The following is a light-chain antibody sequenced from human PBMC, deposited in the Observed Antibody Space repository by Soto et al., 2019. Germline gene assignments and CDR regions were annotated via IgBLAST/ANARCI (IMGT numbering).Light chain of an antibody. CDR3: QQYNNWPLN. J-gene: IGKJ4*01. CDR1: HRVSSY. Sequence: EIVMTQSPATLSVSPGERATLSSRSSHRVSSYLAWYQQRPGQAPRLLIYGASTRATGIPARFSGSASGTEFTLTISSLQSEDFAIYYCQQYNNWPLNFGGGTKVDIK. CDR2: GAS. V-gene: IGKV3-15*01.